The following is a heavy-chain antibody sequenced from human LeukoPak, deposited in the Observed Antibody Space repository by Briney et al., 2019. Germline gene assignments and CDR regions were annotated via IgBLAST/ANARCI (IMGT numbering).Heavy chain of an antibody. D-gene: IGHD4-17*01. CDR1: GFTFSSYG. CDR2: ISYNGGNE. V-gene: IGHV3-30*03. Sequence: GGSLRLSCAASGFTFSSYGMPWVRQAPGKGLEWVAVISYNGGNEDYADSVKGRFTISRDNSKNTLYLQMDSLRPEDTAVYYCARNEAVNDGHLDYWGQGTLVTVSS. J-gene: IGHJ4*02. CDR3: ARNEAVNDGHLDY.